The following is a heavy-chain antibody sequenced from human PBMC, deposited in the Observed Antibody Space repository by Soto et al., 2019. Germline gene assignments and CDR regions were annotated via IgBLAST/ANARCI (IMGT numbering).Heavy chain of an antibody. J-gene: IGHJ4*02. Sequence: QVQLVQSGAEVKKPGASVKVSCKTSGYTFTTYFLHWVRQAPGQGLEWMGVINPNAGNASYAQRFQGRVTMTSDTSTSTVYMELSSLRSEDTAVYYCARVGREDHWGQGTQVTVSS. CDR3: ARVGREDH. V-gene: IGHV1-46*01. CDR1: GYTFTTYF. CDR2: INPNAGNA.